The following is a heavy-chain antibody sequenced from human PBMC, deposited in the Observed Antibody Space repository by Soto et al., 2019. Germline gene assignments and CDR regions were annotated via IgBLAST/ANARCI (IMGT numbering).Heavy chain of an antibody. J-gene: IGHJ3*02. V-gene: IGHV5-51*01. CDR2: IYPDDSDT. CDR1: GFSFTTYW. Sequence: GESQKSSXKGCGFSFTTYWIAWVRQMPGKGLEWMGIIYPDDSDTRYSPSFQGQVTISADKSISTAYLHWSSLKASDTAMYYCASSTRGVNDIWGQGTMVTVSS. D-gene: IGHD3-10*01. CDR3: ASSTRGVNDI.